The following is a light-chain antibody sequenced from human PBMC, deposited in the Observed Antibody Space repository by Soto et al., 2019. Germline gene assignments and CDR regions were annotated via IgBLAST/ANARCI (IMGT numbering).Light chain of an antibody. CDR2: EVS. J-gene: IGLJ1*01. V-gene: IGLV2-14*01. CDR1: SGDVGGYDY. Sequence: QSALTQPASVSGSPGQSITISCTGTSGDVGGYDYVSWYQLHPGKAPKLMLFEVSNRPSGVSYRFSGSKSGNTASLTISGLQAEDEADYFCSSYSISTAYLFGTGTKVTVL. CDR3: SSYSISTAYL.